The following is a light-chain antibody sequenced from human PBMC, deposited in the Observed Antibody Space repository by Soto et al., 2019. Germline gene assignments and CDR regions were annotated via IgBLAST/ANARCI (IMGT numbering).Light chain of an antibody. CDR3: SSYTNINTRACV. V-gene: IGLV2-11*01. J-gene: IGLJ1*01. CDR1: SSDVGGYVY. CDR2: DVN. Sequence: QSALTQPRSVSGSPGQSVTITCTGTSSDVGGYVYVSWYRQDPGKAPQCIIYDVNKRPSGVPDRFSGSKSGNTASLTISGLQAEDEAEYYCSSYTNINTRACVFGTGTKLTVL.